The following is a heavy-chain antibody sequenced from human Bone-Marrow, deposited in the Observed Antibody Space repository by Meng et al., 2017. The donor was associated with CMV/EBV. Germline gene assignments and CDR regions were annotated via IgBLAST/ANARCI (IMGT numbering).Heavy chain of an antibody. J-gene: IGHJ6*02. Sequence: SETLSLTCTVSGGSISSGGYYWSWIRQPPGKGLEWIGEINHSGSTNYNPSLKSRVTISVDTSKNQFSLKLSSVTAADTAVYYCARDDAYYDFWSGYYYYYGMDVWGQGTTVTVSS. CDR3: ARDDAYYDFWSGYYYYYGMDV. V-gene: IGHV4-39*07. CDR2: INHSGST. D-gene: IGHD3-3*01. CDR1: GGSISSGGYY.